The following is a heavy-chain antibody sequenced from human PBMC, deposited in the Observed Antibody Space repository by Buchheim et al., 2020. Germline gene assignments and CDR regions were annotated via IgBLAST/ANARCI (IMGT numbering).Heavy chain of an antibody. CDR2: INSDGSST. D-gene: IGHD3-16*01. CDR3: ARDLGNYYYYYGMDV. Sequence: EVQLVESGGGLVQPGGSLRLSCTASGFTFSTYWMHWVRQAPGKGLVWVSRINSDGSSTSYADSVKGRFTISRNNAKNPLYLQMNSLRAEDTAVYYCARDLGNYYYYYGMDVWGQGTT. V-gene: IGHV3-74*01. CDR1: GFTFSTYW. J-gene: IGHJ6*02.